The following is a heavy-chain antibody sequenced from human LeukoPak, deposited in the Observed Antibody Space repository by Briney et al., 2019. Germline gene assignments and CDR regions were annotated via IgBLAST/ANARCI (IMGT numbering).Heavy chain of an antibody. D-gene: IGHD4-17*01. CDR2: ISGSGGST. CDR1: GFTFSSYA. J-gene: IGHJ6*02. Sequence: PGGSLRLSCAASGFTFSSYAMSWVRQAPGKGLEWVSAISGSGGSTYYAGSVKGRFAISRDNSKNTLYLQMNSLRAEDTAVYYCAKPNDGGYPYYYYGMDVWGQGTTVTVSS. CDR3: AKPNDGGYPYYYYGMDV. V-gene: IGHV3-23*01.